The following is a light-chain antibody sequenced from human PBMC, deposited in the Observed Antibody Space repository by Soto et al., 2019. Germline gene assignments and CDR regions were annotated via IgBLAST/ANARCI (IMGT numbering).Light chain of an antibody. CDR1: QNVGSY. V-gene: IGKV3-11*01. CDR3: QHRDRWPPIIT. Sequence: EIVLTQSPATLSFSPGDTATLSCRASQNVGSYLAWYQQKPGQAPRLLIYEIFKRATGIPARFSGSGSGTDFTLTISSLEPEDFPVYYCQHRDRWPPIITFGPGTTVDIK. CDR2: EIF. J-gene: IGKJ3*01.